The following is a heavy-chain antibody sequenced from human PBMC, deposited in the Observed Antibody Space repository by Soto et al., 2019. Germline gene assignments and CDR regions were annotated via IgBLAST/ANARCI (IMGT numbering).Heavy chain of an antibody. J-gene: IGHJ3*02. CDR3: AKDWREGLPGDAFDI. V-gene: IGHV4-39*02. Sequence: SETLSLTCTVSGDSITSNSYFWAWIRQPPGKGLEWIGSIYYSGTTYYNPSLKSRVTISVDRSKNQFSLKLSSVTAADTAVYYCAKDWREGLPGDAFDIWGQGTMVTVSS. CDR1: GDSITSNSYF. CDR2: IYYSGTT. D-gene: IGHD3-3*01.